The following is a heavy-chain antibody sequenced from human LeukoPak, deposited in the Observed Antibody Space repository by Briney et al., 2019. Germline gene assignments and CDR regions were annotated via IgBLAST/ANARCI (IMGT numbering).Heavy chain of an antibody. D-gene: IGHD4-11*01. Sequence: PGGSLRLSCAASGFTFSSYSMNWVRQAPGKGLEWASSISSSSSYIYYADSVKGRFTISRDNAKNSLYLQMNSLRAEDTAVYYCARDYNNYGFNYYMDVWGKGTTVTVSS. J-gene: IGHJ6*03. CDR2: ISSSSSYI. CDR1: GFTFSSYS. CDR3: ARDYNNYGFNYYMDV. V-gene: IGHV3-21*01.